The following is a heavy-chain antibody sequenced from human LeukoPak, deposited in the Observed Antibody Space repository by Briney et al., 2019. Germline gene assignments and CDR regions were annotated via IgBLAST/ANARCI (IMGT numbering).Heavy chain of an antibody. Sequence: GGSLRLSCAASGFTFSSYGMHWVRQAPGKGLEWVTFIRYDESNKYYAHSVKGRFTISRDNSKNTLYLQMNSLRAEDTAVYYCAELGITMIGGVWGKGTTVTISS. CDR3: AELGITMIGGV. CDR2: IRYDESNK. J-gene: IGHJ6*04. D-gene: IGHD3-10*02. V-gene: IGHV3-30*02. CDR1: GFTFSSYG.